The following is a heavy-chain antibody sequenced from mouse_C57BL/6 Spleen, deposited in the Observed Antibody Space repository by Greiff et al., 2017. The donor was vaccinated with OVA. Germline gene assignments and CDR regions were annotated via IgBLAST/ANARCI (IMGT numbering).Heavy chain of an antibody. CDR2: ISNLAYSI. J-gene: IGHJ1*03. CDR3: ARSSSYVQYCDV. D-gene: IGHD1-1*01. Sequence: EVQRVESGGGLVQPGGSLKLSCAASGFTFSDYGMAWVRQAPRKGPEWVAFISNLAYSIYYADTVTGRFTISRENAKNTLYLEMSSLRSEDTAMYYCARSSSYVQYCDVWGTGTTVTVSS. CDR1: GFTFSDYG. V-gene: IGHV5-15*01.